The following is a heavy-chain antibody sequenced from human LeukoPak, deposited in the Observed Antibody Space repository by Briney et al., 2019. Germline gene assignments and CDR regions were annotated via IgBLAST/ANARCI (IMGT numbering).Heavy chain of an antibody. V-gene: IGHV3-21*04. CDR3: ARAGSIRFDY. Sequence: GGSLRLSCAASGFTFSSYSMNWVRQAPGKGLEWVSSISSSSSYIYYADSVKGRFTISRDNAKNSLYLQMNSLRAEDSAIYYCARAGSIRFDYWGQGTLVTVSS. D-gene: IGHD1-26*01. CDR2: ISSSSSYI. J-gene: IGHJ4*02. CDR1: GFTFSSYS.